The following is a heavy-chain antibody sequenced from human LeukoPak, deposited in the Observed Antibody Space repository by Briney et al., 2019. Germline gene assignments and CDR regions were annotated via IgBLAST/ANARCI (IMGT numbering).Heavy chain of an antibody. CDR1: GFTFNSYW. J-gene: IGHJ4*02. Sequence: GGSLRLSCAASGFTFNSYWMSWVRQAPGKGLEWVANIKQDGSEKYYVDSVKGRFTISRDNAKNSLYLQMNGLRVEDTAVYYCANSGWSLRDYWGQGTLVTVSS. CDR2: IKQDGSEK. V-gene: IGHV3-7*01. CDR3: ANSGWSLRDY. D-gene: IGHD6-19*01.